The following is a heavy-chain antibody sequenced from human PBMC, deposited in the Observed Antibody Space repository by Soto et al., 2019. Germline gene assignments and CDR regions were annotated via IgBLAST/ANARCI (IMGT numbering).Heavy chain of an antibody. CDR1: GGTFSSYA. V-gene: IGHV1-69*06. CDR2: IIPIFGTA. J-gene: IGHJ6*02. D-gene: IGHD3-3*01. CDR3: ARRDFGHYDFWRFGMDV. Sequence: SVKDSCEASGGTFSSYAISWVRQAPVQGPEWMGGIIPIFGTANYAQKFQGRVTITADKSTSTAYMELSSLRSEDTAVYYCARRDFGHYDFWRFGMDVWGQGTTVTVSS.